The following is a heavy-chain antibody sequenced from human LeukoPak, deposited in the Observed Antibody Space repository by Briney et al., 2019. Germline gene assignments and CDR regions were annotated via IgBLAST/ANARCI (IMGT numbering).Heavy chain of an antibody. CDR2: IYPNSGDT. D-gene: IGHD3-10*01. Sequence: ASVKVSCKASGYTFINHYIHWERQAPGQGLEWMAWIYPNSGDTNYTQKFQGRVTMTTDTSMNTAYMGVSRLSSDDTAVYYCVRARITIVRGVLNCFDPWGQGTLVTVSS. CDR3: VRARITIVRGVLNCFDP. V-gene: IGHV1-2*02. J-gene: IGHJ5*02. CDR1: GYTFINHY.